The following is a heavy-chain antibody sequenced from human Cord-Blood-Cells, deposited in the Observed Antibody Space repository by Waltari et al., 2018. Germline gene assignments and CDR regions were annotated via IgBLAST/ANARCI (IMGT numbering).Heavy chain of an antibody. J-gene: IGHJ4*02. V-gene: IGHV3-30*04. CDR3: ARGGYIAASPDY. CDR1: GFTFSSYA. Sequence: QVQLVESGGGVVQPGRSLRLPCAASGFTFSSYAMPWVRQAPGKGLEWVAVISYDGSNKYYADSVKGRFTISRDNSKNTLYLQMNSLRAEDTAVYYCARGGYIAASPDYWGQGTLVTVSS. D-gene: IGHD6-6*01. CDR2: ISYDGSNK.